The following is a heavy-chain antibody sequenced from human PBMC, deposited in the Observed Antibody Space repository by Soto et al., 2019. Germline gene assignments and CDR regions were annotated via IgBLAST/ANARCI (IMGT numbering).Heavy chain of an antibody. D-gene: IGHD1-1*01. Sequence: GGSLRLSCAASGFTFSSYGMHWVRQAPGKGLEWVAVISYDGSNKYYADSVKGRFTISRDNSKNTLYLQMNSLRAEDTAVYYCAKHNIGDYWGQGTLVTVSS. V-gene: IGHV3-30*18. CDR1: GFTFSSYG. J-gene: IGHJ4*02. CDR3: AKHNIGDY. CDR2: ISYDGSNK.